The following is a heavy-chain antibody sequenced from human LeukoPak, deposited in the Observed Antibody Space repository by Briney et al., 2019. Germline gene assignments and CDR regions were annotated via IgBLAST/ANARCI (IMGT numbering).Heavy chain of an antibody. D-gene: IGHD2-2*01. Sequence: SETLSLTCTVSGGSISSYYWSWIRQPPGKGLEWIGYIYYSGSTNYNPSLKSRVTISVDTSKNQFSLKLSSVTAADTAVYYCARHNVPATGISYYYGMDVWGQGTTVTVSS. CDR3: ARHNVPATGISYYYGMDV. CDR2: IYYSGST. J-gene: IGHJ6*02. V-gene: IGHV4-59*08. CDR1: GGSISSYY.